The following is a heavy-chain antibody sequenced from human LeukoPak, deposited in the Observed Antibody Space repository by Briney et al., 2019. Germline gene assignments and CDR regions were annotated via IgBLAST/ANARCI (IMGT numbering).Heavy chain of an antibody. CDR2: ISSSSSYI. CDR3: ARAKLAAAGVFDY. D-gene: IGHD6-13*01. CDR1: GFTFSSHS. Sequence: GGSLRLSCAASGFTFSSHSMNWVREAPGEGLEWVSSISSSSSYIYYAASVKGRSTISRDNAKNSLYLQMNSLRAEDTAVYYCARAKLAAAGVFDYGGQGTLVSVS. V-gene: IGHV3-21*01. J-gene: IGHJ4*02.